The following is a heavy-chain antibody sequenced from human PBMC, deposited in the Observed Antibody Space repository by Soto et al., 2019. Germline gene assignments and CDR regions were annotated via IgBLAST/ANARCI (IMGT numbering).Heavy chain of an antibody. CDR2: IIPIFGTA. CDR1: GGTFSSYA. V-gene: IGHV1-69*13. J-gene: IGHJ4*02. Sequence: SVKISCKASGGTFSSYAISWVRQAPGQGLEWMGGIIPIFGTANYAQKFQGRVTITADESTSTAYMELSSLRSEDTAVYYCARDDSSSWYGTYWGQGTLVTVSS. D-gene: IGHD6-13*01. CDR3: ARDDSSSWYGTY.